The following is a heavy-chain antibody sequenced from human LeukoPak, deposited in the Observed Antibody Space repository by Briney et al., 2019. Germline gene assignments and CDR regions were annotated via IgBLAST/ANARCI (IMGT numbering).Heavy chain of an antibody. D-gene: IGHD2-2*01. V-gene: IGHV4-59*01. CDR3: ARAYRGKGYCSSTSCYARAGAYYYYYMDV. J-gene: IGHJ6*03. Sequence: SETLSLTCTVSGGSISSYYWSWIRQPPGKGLEWIGYIYYSGSTNYNPSLKSRVTISVDTSKKQFALKLSSVTAAATAVYYSARAYRGKGYCSSTSCYARAGAYYYYYMDVWGKGTTVTVSS. CDR1: GGSISSYY. CDR2: IYYSGST.